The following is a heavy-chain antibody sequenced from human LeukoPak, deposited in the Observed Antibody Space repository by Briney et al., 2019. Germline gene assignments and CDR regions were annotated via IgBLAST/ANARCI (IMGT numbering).Heavy chain of an antibody. D-gene: IGHD5-24*01. CDR3: TRVGYIDEGIDY. CDR1: VLPFSSYR. CDR2: IKQDGSKK. J-gene: IGHJ4*02. V-gene: IGHV3-7*04. Sequence: GGFLRLSCVAAVLPFSSYRMTWVRQAPWKGLEWVANIKQDGSKKSYVDSVKGRFTISRDNAKNSLYLQMNSLRAEDTAIYYCTRVGYIDEGIDYWGQGTLVTVSS.